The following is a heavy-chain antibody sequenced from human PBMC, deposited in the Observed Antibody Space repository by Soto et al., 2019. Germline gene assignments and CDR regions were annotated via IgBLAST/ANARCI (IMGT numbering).Heavy chain of an antibody. J-gene: IGHJ4*02. CDR1: GYTFTSYD. V-gene: IGHV1-8*01. Sequence: ASVKVSCKASGYTFTSYDINWVRQATGQGLEWMGWMNPNSGNTGYAQKFQGRVTMTRNTSISTAYMELSSLRSEDTAVYYCARAVYGEGRFDYWGQGTLVTVSS. CDR2: MNPNSGNT. D-gene: IGHD4-17*01. CDR3: ARAVYGEGRFDY.